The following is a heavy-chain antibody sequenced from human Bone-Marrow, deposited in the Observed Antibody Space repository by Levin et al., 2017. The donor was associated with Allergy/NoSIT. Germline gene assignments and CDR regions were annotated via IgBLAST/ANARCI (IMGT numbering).Heavy chain of an antibody. CDR3: AILTRYYDSSGPHSFDV. J-gene: IGHJ3*01. CDR1: GYIFTDYY. Sequence: ASVKVSCEASGYIFTDYYIHWVRQAPGQGLEWMGWVNPKTGGTHYIQKFEGRVTMTRDASLSTAYMELSRLTSDDTAVYFCAILTRYYDSSGPHSFDVWGQGTMVTVTS. V-gene: IGHV1-2*02. CDR2: VNPKTGGT. D-gene: IGHD3-22*01.